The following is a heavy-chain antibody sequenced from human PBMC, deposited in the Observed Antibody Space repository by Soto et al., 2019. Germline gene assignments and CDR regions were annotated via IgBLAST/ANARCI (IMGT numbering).Heavy chain of an antibody. CDR1: GYSFTSYW. V-gene: IGHV5-51*01. J-gene: IGHJ5*02. CDR2: IYPGDSDT. Sequence: GESLKISCKGSGYSFTSYWIGWVRQMPGKGLEWMGIIYPGDSDTRYSPSFQGQVTISADKSISTAYLQWSSLKASDTAMYYCARHYVGYSSGWETSKEGWFDPWGQGTLVTVSS. CDR3: ARHYVGYSSGWETSKEGWFDP. D-gene: IGHD6-19*01.